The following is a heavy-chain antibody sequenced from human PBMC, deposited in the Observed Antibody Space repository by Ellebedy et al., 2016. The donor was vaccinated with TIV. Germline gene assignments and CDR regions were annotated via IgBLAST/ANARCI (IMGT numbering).Heavy chain of an antibody. D-gene: IGHD5-12*01. V-gene: IGHV3-9*01. Sequence: SLKISXAASGFTFDDYAMHWVWQAPGKGLEWVSGISWNSGSIGYADSVKGRFTISRDNAKNSLYLQMNSLRAEDTALYYCAKGLPGGYSGYDFFLRDANYYYGMDVWGQGTTVTVSS. CDR3: AKGLPGGYSGYDFFLRDANYYYGMDV. J-gene: IGHJ6*02. CDR2: ISWNSGSI. CDR1: GFTFDDYA.